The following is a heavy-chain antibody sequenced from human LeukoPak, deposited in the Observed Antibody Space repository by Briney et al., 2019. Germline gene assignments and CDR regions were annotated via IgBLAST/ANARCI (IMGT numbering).Heavy chain of an antibody. CDR1: VYTFTIYY. Sequence: ASVKVSCKPSVYTFTIYYMHWVRQAPGQRLEWMGIINPSGGSTSYAQKFQGRVTITRDTSTSTVYMELSSLRSEDTAGYYCARWDGYRGAHFDYWGQGTLVTVSS. D-gene: IGHD5-24*01. CDR3: ARWDGYRGAHFDY. J-gene: IGHJ4*02. V-gene: IGHV1-46*01. CDR2: INPSGGST.